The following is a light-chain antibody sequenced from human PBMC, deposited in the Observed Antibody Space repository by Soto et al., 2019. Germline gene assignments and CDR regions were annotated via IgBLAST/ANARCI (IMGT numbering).Light chain of an antibody. CDR1: NFNVGSNP. J-gene: IGLJ1*01. V-gene: IGLV1-44*01. Sequence: QSVLTQPPSASGTPGQRVTISCSGGNFNVGSNPVTWYQQLPGSAPTILIYRDHQRPSGVPDRFSGSKSATSASLAIGGLQSEDEADYHCATWDDSLNGYVFGTGTKLAVL. CDR2: RDH. CDR3: ATWDDSLNGYV.